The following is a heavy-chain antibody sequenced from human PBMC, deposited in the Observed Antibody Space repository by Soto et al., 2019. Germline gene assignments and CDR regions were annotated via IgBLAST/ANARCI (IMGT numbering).Heavy chain of an antibody. Sequence: QVQLVQSGAEGKKPGPSVKASCKASGATFRSNAISWVRQAPGQGLEWMGGIIPISETTNYAQKFQGRVTITADESKSTAYMELSSLRSEDTAVYYCARSQGSSTSLEIYYYYYYGMDVWGQGTTVTVSS. V-gene: IGHV1-69*01. CDR3: ARSQGSSTSLEIYYYYYYGMDV. CDR2: IIPISETT. D-gene: IGHD2-2*01. J-gene: IGHJ6*02. CDR1: GATFRSNA.